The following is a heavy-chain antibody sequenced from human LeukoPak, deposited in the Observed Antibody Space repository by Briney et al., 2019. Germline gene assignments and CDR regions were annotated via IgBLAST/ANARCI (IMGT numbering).Heavy chain of an antibody. Sequence: GGSLRLSCAASGFTFSSYAMTWVRQAPGKGLEWISAVSYDITRTFYADSVKGRFAISRDNSRNTLFLQMNSLRADDTAVYYCARPGCGGNCYYRLDVWGKGTTVTVSS. CDR1: GFTFSSYA. CDR3: ARPGCGGNCYYRLDV. V-gene: IGHV3-23*01. J-gene: IGHJ6*04. D-gene: IGHD2-21*01. CDR2: VSYDITRT.